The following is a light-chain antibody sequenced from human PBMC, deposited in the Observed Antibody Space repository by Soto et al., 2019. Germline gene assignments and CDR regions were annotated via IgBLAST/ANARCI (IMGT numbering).Light chain of an antibody. V-gene: IGKV3-20*01. CDR3: QQYGSSPYT. Sequence: EIVLTQSPGTLSLSPGERATLSCRASQSVSSSYLAWYQQKPGQAPRLLIYGASSRATGIPDRFSGSGSGTNIAITISRLEPEYSAVYYCQQYGSSPYTFGQGTKLEIK. CDR2: GAS. J-gene: IGKJ2*01. CDR1: QSVSSSY.